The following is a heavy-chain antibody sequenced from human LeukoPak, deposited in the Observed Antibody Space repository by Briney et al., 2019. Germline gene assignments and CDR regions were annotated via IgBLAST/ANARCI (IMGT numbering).Heavy chain of an antibody. V-gene: IGHV3-23*01. CDR2: ITSGSGST. CDR3: AITGVRDFDS. CDR1: GFTFSSYA. J-gene: IGHJ4*02. D-gene: IGHD4-11*01. Sequence: GGSLRLSCAASGFTFSSYAMTWVRQAPGKGLEWVSSITSGSGSTYHADSVKGRFTISRDNSKNTVFLQMNSLRAEDTAIYYCAITGVRDFDSWGQGTLVTVSS.